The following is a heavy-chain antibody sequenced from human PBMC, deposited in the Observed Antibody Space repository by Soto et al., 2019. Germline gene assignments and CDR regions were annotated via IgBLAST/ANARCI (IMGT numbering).Heavy chain of an antibody. CDR3: ASYYGSGIRMAIDY. CDR1: GGSISSGDYY. CDR2: IYYSGST. J-gene: IGHJ4*02. Sequence: SETLSLTCTVSGGSISSGDYYWSWIRQPPGKGLEWIGYIYYSGSTYYNPSLKSRVTISVDTSKNQFSLKLSSVTAADTAVYYCASYYGSGIRMAIDYWGQGTLVTVSS. D-gene: IGHD3-10*01. V-gene: IGHV4-30-4*01.